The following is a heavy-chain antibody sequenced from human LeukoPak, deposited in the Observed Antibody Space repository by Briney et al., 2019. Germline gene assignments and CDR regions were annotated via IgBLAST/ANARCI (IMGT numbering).Heavy chain of an antibody. J-gene: IGHJ3*02. CDR1: GYRFTSYW. D-gene: IGHD1-26*01. V-gene: IGHV5-51*01. Sequence: GESLKISCKGSGYRFTSYWIGWVRQMPGKGLEWMGIIYPGDSDTRYSPSLQGQVTISADKSISTAYLQWSSLKASDTAIYYCARTYSWHAFDIWGQGTMVTVSS. CDR2: IYPGDSDT. CDR3: ARTYSWHAFDI.